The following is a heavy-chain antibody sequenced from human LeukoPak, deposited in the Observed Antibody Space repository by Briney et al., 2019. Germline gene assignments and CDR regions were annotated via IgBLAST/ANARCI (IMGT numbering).Heavy chain of an antibody. V-gene: IGHV4-34*01. CDR3: ARVTGYRIEDYFDY. J-gene: IGHJ4*02. CDR1: GGSFSGYY. Sequence: PSETLSLTCAVYGGSFSGYYWNWIRQSPGKGLEWIGEINHSGSTNYNPSLKSRVTISVETSKNEFSLKLRSVTAADTAVYYCARVTGYRIEDYFDYWGQGTLVTVSS. D-gene: IGHD6-13*01. CDR2: INHSGST.